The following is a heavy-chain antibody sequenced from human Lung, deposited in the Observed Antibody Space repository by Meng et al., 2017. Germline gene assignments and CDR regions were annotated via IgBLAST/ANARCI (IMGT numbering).Heavy chain of an antibody. CDR3: ARGPTTMAHDFDY. V-gene: IGHV4-34*01. CDR2: INHSGST. CDR1: GGSFSDYY. Sequence: VQRTQGCAGLLNTSETLSLACVVSGGSFSDYYWSWIRQPPGKGLEWIGEINHSGSTNYNPSLESRATISVDTSQNNLSLKLSSVIAADSAVYYCARGPTTMAHDFDYWGQGTLVTVSS. J-gene: IGHJ4*02. D-gene: IGHD4-11*01.